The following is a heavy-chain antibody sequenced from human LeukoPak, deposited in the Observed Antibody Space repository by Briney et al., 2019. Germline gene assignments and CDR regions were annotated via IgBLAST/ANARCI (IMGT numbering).Heavy chain of an antibody. J-gene: IGHJ3*02. V-gene: IGHV3-30*18. CDR1: GFTFSSYG. Sequence: GRSLRLSCAASGFTFSSYGMHWVRQAPGKGLEWVAVISYDGSNKYYADSVKGRFTISRDNSKNTLYLQMSSLRAEDTAVYYCVKTLISVAGTGAFDIWGQGTMVTVSS. CDR3: VKTLISVAGTGAFDI. CDR2: ISYDGSNK. D-gene: IGHD6-19*01.